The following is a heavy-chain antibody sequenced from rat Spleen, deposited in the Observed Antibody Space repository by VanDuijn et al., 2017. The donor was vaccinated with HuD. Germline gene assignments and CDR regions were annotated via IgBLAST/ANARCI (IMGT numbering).Heavy chain of an antibody. CDR1: GFSFGDYA. CDR2: IIYDGSST. V-gene: IGHV5-17*01. J-gene: IGHJ4*01. Sequence: EVQLVESGGGLVQPGRSLKFSCAASGFSFGDYAMAWVRQAPKKGLEWVATIIYDGSSTYYRDSVKGRFTISRDNAKNTLYLQMDSLTSEETATYYCARHGAGYGVMDAWGQGASVTVSS. D-gene: IGHD4-3*01. CDR3: ARHGAGYGVMDA.